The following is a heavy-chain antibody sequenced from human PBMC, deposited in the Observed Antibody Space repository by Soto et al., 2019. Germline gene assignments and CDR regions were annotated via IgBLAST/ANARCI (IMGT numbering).Heavy chain of an antibody. D-gene: IGHD3-10*01. CDR3: ARGPMVRGVGIFDY. CDR2: MNPNSGNT. CDR1: GYTFTSYD. Sequence: ASVKVSCKASGYTFTSYDINWVRQATGQGLEWMGWMNPNSGNTGYAQKFQGRVTMTRNTSISTAYMELGSLRSEDTAVYYCARGPMVRGVGIFDYWGQGTLVTVSS. V-gene: IGHV1-8*01. J-gene: IGHJ4*02.